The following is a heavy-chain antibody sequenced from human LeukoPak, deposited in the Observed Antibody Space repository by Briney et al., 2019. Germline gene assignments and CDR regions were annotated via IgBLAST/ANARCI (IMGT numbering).Heavy chain of an antibody. V-gene: IGHV1-18*01. J-gene: IGHJ4*02. CDR2: ISVYNGNT. CDR3: ARVFRWELPYYFDY. D-gene: IGHD1-26*01. CDR1: GHTFTSYG. Sequence: ASVKVSCKASGHTFTSYGISWARQAPGQGLEWMGWISVYNGNTNYAQKFQGRVTMTTDTSTSTAYMELRSLRSDDTAVYYCARVFRWELPYYFDYWGQGTLVTVSS.